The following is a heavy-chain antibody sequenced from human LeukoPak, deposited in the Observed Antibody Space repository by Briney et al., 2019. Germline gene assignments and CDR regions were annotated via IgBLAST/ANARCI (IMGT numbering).Heavy chain of an antibody. D-gene: IGHD6-19*01. Sequence: GGPLRLSCAPSGHTFRSYSMIWLRQAPGEGVVWVSSISSSSSYMYYAGSVRGRFTISRDNAKNSLYLQMNSLRAEDTAVYYCARDVLAVAATGSNWFDPWGQGTLVTVSS. CDR1: GHTFRSYS. V-gene: IGHV3-21*01. J-gene: IGHJ5*02. CDR3: ARDVLAVAATGSNWFDP. CDR2: ISSSSSYM.